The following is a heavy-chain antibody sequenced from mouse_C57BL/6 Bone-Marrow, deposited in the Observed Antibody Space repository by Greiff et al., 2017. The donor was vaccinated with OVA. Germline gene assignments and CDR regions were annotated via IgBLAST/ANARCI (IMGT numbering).Heavy chain of an antibody. V-gene: IGHV1-64*01. D-gene: IGHD1-1*01. CDR2: IHTNSGST. CDR1: GYSFTSYW. Sequence: VQLQQPGAELVKPGASVKLSCNASGYSFTSYWMRWVKQRPGQGLEWIGMIHTNSGSTNNNAQFKSKATLTVDKSSSTAYMQLSSLISEDTAVYYCARMHYYGSSYVDYAMDYWGQGTSVTVSS. CDR3: ARMHYYGSSYVDYAMDY. J-gene: IGHJ4*01.